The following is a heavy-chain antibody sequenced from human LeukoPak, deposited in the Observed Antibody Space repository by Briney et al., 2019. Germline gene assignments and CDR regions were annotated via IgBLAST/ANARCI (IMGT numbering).Heavy chain of an antibody. CDR2: MSGSGGST. V-gene: IGHV3-23*01. J-gene: IGHJ4*02. CDR1: GFTFDDYA. CDR3: AKETNYDFWSGYYPFDY. Sequence: PGGSLRLSCAASGFTFDDYAMAWVGQAPGKGLEWVSTMSGSGGSTYYADSVKGRFTISRDNSKNTLYLQMNSLRAEDTAVYYCAKETNYDFWSGYYPFDYWGQGTLVTVSS. D-gene: IGHD3-3*01.